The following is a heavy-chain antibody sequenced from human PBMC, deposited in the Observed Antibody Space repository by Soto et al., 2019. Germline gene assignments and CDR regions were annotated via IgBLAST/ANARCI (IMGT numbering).Heavy chain of an antibody. V-gene: IGHV3-30*18. J-gene: IGHJ4*02. CDR1: GFTFSSYG. Sequence: GGSLRLSCAASGFTFSSYGMHWVRQAPGKGLEWVAVISYDGSNKYYADSVKGRFTISRDNSKNTLYLQMNSLRAEDTAVYYCAKELVVVAATHSFDYWGQGTLVTVSS. CDR3: AKELVVVAATHSFDY. CDR2: ISYDGSNK. D-gene: IGHD2-15*01.